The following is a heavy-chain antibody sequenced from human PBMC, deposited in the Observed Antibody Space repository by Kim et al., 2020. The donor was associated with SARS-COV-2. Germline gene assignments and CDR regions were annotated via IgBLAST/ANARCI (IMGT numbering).Heavy chain of an antibody. V-gene: IGHV1-46*01. CDR3: ARGFGSGSYYSP. CDR2: ISPSGGSP. J-gene: IGHJ5*02. CDR1: GYSFTSYY. D-gene: IGHD3-10*01. Sequence: ASVKVSCKASGYSFTSYYIHWVRQAPGQGLEWMGIISPSGGSPTYTQKFQGRLTMTRDTSTTTVYMELSSLTSEDTAVYYCARGFGSGSYYSPWGQGTLVTVSS.